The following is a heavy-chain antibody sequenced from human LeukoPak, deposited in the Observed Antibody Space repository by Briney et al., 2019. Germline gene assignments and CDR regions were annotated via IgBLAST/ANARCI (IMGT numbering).Heavy chain of an antibody. Sequence: GGSLRLSCTVSGFTVSSNSMSWVRQAPGKGLEWVSFIYSDNTHYSDSVKGRFTISRDNSKNTLYLQMNSLRAEDTAVYYCARGGLWFGEYSSLDYWGQGTLVTVSS. CDR2: IYSDNT. CDR1: GFTVSSNS. V-gene: IGHV3-53*01. CDR3: ARGGLWFGEYSSLDY. D-gene: IGHD3-10*01. J-gene: IGHJ4*02.